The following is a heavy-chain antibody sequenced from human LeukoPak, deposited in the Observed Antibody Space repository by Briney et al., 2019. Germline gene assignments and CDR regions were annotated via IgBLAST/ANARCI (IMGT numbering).Heavy chain of an antibody. D-gene: IGHD4-23*01. J-gene: IGHJ4*02. Sequence: TGGSLRLSCAASGFTFSNYEMHWVRQAPGKGLEWVSYISSSGSDIYYADSVKGRFTISRDNAKSSLYLHMNSLRAEDTAVYYCARDYGGSSPFDYWGQGTLVTVSS. CDR1: GFTFSNYE. V-gene: IGHV3-48*03. CDR2: ISSSGSDI. CDR3: ARDYGGSSPFDY.